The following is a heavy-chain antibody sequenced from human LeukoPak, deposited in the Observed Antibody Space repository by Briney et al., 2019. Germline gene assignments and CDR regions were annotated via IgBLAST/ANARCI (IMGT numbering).Heavy chain of an antibody. V-gene: IGHV1-2*02. J-gene: IGHJ4*02. CDR3: ARDLLWFGAVDY. Sequence: ASVKVSCKASGYTFTGYYMHWVRQAPGQGLEWMGWINPNSGGTNYAQKFQGRVTMTRDTSISTAYMALSRLRSDDTAVYYCARDLLWFGAVDYWGQGTLVTVSS. CDR1: GYTFTGYY. D-gene: IGHD3-10*01. CDR2: INPNSGGT.